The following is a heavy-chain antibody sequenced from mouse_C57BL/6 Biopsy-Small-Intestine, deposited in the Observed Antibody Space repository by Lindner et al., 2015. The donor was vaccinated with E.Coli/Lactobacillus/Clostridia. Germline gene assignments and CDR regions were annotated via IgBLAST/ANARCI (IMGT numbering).Heavy chain of an antibody. CDR2: INPNNGDT. Sequence: SVKVSCKASGPTFSQFDVSWLRQAPGQGLEWMGWINPNNGDTKYVQKFQERITMTIDASANTVYMELRRLRPDDTALYYCARRGRENQYWQGYDAFDVWGQGAKVTVS. J-gene: IGHJ1*01. CDR1: GPTFSQFD. D-gene: IGHD2-3*01. V-gene: IGHV1-85*01. CDR3: ARRGRENQYWQGYDAFDV.